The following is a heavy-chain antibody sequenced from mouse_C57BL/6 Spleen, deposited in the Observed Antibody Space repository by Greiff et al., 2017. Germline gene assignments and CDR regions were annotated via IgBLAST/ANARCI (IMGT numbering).Heavy chain of an antibody. CDR1: GYTFTDYY. CDR3: ARKNYYGSYAMDY. D-gene: IGHD1-1*01. J-gene: IGHJ4*01. V-gene: IGHV1-19*01. Sequence: EVKLQESGPVLVKPGASVKMSCKASGYTFTDYYMNWVKQSHGKSLEWIGVINPYNGGTSYNQKFKGKATLTVDKSSSTAYMELNSLTSEDSAVYYCARKNYYGSYAMDYWGQGTSVTVSS. CDR2: INPYNGGT.